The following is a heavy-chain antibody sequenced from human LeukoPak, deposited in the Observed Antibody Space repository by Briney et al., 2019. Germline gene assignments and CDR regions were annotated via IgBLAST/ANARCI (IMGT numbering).Heavy chain of an antibody. CDR2: IYISGST. Sequence: SETLSLTCTVSGGSISSYYWSWIRQPAGKGLEWIGRIYISGSTNYNPSLKSRVTMSVDTSKNQFSLKLSSVTAADTAVYYCARDLPEAAILDPWGQGTLVTVSS. CDR1: GGSISSYY. D-gene: IGHD6-25*01. CDR3: ARDLPEAAILDP. J-gene: IGHJ5*02. V-gene: IGHV4-4*07.